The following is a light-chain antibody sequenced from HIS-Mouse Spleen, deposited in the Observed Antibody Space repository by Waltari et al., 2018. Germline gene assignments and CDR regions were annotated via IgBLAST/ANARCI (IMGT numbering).Light chain of an antibody. Sequence: SALTQPASVSGSPGQSITISCPGPSSDVGSYNLVSWYQQHPGKAPKLMIYEGSKRPSGVSNRFSGSKSGNTASLTISGLQAEDEADYYCCSYAGSSTWVFGGGTKLTVL. CDR1: SSDVGSYNL. V-gene: IGLV2-23*01. J-gene: IGLJ3*02. CDR2: EGS. CDR3: CSYAGSSTWV.